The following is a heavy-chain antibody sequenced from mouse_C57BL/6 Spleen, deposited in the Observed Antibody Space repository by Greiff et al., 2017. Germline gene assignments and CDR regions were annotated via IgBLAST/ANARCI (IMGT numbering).Heavy chain of an antibody. CDR3: ARSYYGSSLLYFDY. CDR1: GYSFTDYN. CDR2: INPNYGTT. Sequence: EVKLVESGPELVKPGASVKISCKASGYSFTDYNMNWVKQSNGKSLEWIGVINPNYGTTSYNQKFKGKATLTVDQSSSTAYMQLNSLTSEDSAVYDCARSYYGSSLLYFDYWGQGTTLTVSS. V-gene: IGHV1-39*01. J-gene: IGHJ2*01. D-gene: IGHD1-1*01.